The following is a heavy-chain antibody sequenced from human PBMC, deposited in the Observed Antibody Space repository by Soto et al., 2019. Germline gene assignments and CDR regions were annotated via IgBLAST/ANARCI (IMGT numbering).Heavy chain of an antibody. CDR3: ARLEGLATISYYFDF. CDR2: IYYRGNT. J-gene: IGHJ4*02. Sequence: SDTLSLTCSVSGDSINSDKYYWGWIRQPPGKGLEWIGSIYYRGNTYYNPSLQTRVTISLDKSKSQFSLRLSSVTAADSAVYFCARLEGLATISYYFDFWGQGAQVTVYS. D-gene: IGHD3-9*01. CDR1: GDSINSDKYY. V-gene: IGHV4-39*01.